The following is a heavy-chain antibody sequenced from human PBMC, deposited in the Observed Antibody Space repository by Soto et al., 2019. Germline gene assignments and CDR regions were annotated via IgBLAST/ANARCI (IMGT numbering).Heavy chain of an antibody. CDR1: GFTFSSYG. CDR3: ARDQYYDILTGYYIEDAFDI. Sequence: QVQLVESGGGVVQPGRSLRLSRAASGFTFSSYGMHWVRQAPGKGLEWVAVIWYDGSNKYYADSVKGRFTISRDNSKNTLYLQMNSLRAEDTAVYYCARDQYYDILTGYYIEDAFDIWGQGTMVTVSS. D-gene: IGHD3-9*01. CDR2: IWYDGSNK. V-gene: IGHV3-33*01. J-gene: IGHJ3*02.